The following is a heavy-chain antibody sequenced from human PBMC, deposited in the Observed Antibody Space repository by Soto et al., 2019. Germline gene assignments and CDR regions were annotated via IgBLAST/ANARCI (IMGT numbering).Heavy chain of an antibody. CDR3: ARDQLYYNDISGRPLNAFDV. J-gene: IGHJ3*01. V-gene: IGHV3-35*01. Sequence: GGSLRLSCAASGFTFSNSDMNWVHQAPGKGLEWVSGVSWNGSRTHYADSVKGRFTISRDNAKNSLYLQMNSLRAEDTAVYYCARDQLYYNDISGRPLNAFDVWGQGTMVTVSS. D-gene: IGHD3-22*01. CDR2: VSWNGSRT. CDR1: GFTFSNSD.